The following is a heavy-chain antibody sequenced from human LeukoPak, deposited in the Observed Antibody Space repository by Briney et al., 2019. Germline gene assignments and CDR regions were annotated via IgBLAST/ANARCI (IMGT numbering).Heavy chain of an antibody. CDR2: ISYDGSNK. V-gene: IGHV3-30-3*01. CDR1: GFTFSSYA. CDR3: ATALVGANVY. D-gene: IGHD1-26*01. J-gene: IGHJ4*02. Sequence: GGSLRLSCAASGFTFSSYAMHWVRQASGKGLEWVAVISYDGSNKYYADSVKGRFTISRDNSKNTLYLQMNSLRAEDTAVYYCATALVGANVYWGQGTLVTVSS.